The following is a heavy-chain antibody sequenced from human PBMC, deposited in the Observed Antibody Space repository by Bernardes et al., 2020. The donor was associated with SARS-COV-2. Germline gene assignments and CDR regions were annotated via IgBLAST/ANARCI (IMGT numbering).Heavy chain of an antibody. CDR3: ARDHRVWSGYYYYYMDV. Sequence: SLRLSCAASGFTFSSYWMSWVRQAPGKGLEWVANIKQDGSEKYYVDSVKGRFTISRDNAKNSLYLQMNSLRAEDTAVYYCARDHRVWSGYYYYYMDVWGKGTTVTVSS. D-gene: IGHD3-3*01. CDR1: GFTFSSYW. V-gene: IGHV3-7*04. J-gene: IGHJ6*03. CDR2: IKQDGSEK.